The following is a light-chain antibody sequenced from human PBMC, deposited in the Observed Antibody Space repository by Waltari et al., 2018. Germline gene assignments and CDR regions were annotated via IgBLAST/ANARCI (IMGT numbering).Light chain of an antibody. J-gene: IGLJ3*02. CDR3: LLFYGGAHV. CDR2: RTS. CDR1: TGLVTSPRY. V-gene: IGLV7-43*01. Sequence: QTVVTQEPSLTVSPGGTVTPTRASSTGLVTSPRYPNWSQQKPGQAPMSLIYRTSNRHSWTPARFSGSLLGGKAALTLSGVQPEDEAEYYCLLFYGGAHVFGGGTKLTVL.